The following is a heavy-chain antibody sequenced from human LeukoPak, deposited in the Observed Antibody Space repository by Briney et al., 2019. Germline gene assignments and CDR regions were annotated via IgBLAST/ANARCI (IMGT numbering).Heavy chain of an antibody. V-gene: IGHV3-23*01. Sequence: GGSLKLSCAASGFTFSTYAMTWVRQAPGKGLEWVSGINSNGDEIYYADSVRGRFTISRDNSNNALYLQVDSLRTEDTAVYYCANWIGSSSRDYWGQGTLVTVSS. CDR3: ANWIGSSSRDY. J-gene: IGHJ4*02. D-gene: IGHD6-6*01. CDR1: GFTFSTYA. CDR2: INSNGDEI.